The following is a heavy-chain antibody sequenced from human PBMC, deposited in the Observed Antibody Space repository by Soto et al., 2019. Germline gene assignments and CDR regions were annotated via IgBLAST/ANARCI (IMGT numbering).Heavy chain of an antibody. V-gene: IGHV3-33*01. Sequence: GGSLRLSCAASGFIFRNYGLHWVRQAPGKGLEWVATIWYDGNHEVYADSVKGRFSISRDNSNGTLYLQMTSLSAEDTAIYYCATRDATPLDPISWGQGIPVTVSS. J-gene: IGHJ5*02. D-gene: IGHD1-1*01. CDR1: GFIFRNYG. CDR3: ATRDATPLDPIS. CDR2: IWYDGNHE.